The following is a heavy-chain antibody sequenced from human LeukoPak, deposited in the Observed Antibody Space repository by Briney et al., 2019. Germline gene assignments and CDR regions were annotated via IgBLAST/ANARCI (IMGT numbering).Heavy chain of an antibody. J-gene: IGHJ4*02. CDR1: GFTFSSYSMN. V-gene: IGHV4-39*01. CDR3: ARQGGLLWFGESKYYFDY. D-gene: IGHD3-10*01. Sequence: GSLRLSCAASGFTFSSYSMNWVRQPPGKGLEWIGSIYYSGSTYYNPSLKSRVTISVDTSKNQFSLKLSSVTAADTAVYYCARQGGLLWFGESKYYFDYWGQGTLVTVSS. CDR2: IYYSGST.